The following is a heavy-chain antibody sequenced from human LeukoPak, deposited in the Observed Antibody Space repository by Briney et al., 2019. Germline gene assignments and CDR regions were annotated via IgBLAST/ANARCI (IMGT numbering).Heavy chain of an antibody. Sequence: SSETLSLTCTVSGGSISSYYWSWIRQPPGKGLEWIGYIYYSGSTNYNPSLKSRVTISVDTSKDQVSLKLSSVTAADTAVYYCARVPVSTDTAMVTLDYWGQGTLVTVSS. V-gene: IGHV4-59*08. CDR3: ARVPVSTDTAMVTLDY. J-gene: IGHJ4*02. D-gene: IGHD5-18*01. CDR2: IYYSGST. CDR1: GGSISSYY.